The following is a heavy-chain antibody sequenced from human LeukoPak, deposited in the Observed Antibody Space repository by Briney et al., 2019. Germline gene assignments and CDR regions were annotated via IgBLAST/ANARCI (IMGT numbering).Heavy chain of an antibody. CDR2: INPNSGGT. Sequence: ASVKVSCKASGYTFTGYYMHWVRQAPGQGLEWMGWINPNSGGTNYAQKFQGRVTMTRDTSTSTAYMELSRLRSDDTAVYYCARWVGSKYYFDYWGQGTLVTVSS. V-gene: IGHV1-2*02. D-gene: IGHD4-11*01. CDR1: GYTFTGYY. J-gene: IGHJ4*02. CDR3: ARWVGSKYYFDY.